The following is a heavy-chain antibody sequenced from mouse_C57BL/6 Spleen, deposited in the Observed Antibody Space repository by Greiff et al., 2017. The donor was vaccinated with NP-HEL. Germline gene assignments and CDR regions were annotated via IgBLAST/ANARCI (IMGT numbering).Heavy chain of an antibody. D-gene: IGHD1-1*01. V-gene: IGHV1-50*01. CDR2: IDPSDCYT. Sequence: QVQLQQPGAELVKPGASVKLSCKASGYTFTSYWMQWVKQRPGQGLEWIGVIDPSDCYTNYNQKFKGKATLTVDTSSSTAYMPLSSLTSEYSGVDYCASGDYGSWYVGVWGTGATVSAS. CDR3: ASGDYGSWYVGV. CDR1: GYTFTSYW. J-gene: IGHJ1*03.